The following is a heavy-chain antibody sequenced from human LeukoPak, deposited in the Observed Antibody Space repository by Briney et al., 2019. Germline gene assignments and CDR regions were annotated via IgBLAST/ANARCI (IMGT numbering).Heavy chain of an antibody. J-gene: IGHJ4*02. D-gene: IGHD5-12*01. Sequence: PGGPLRLSCAASGFSLWRHYMNWVRQAPGKGLEWVALSYSGGSTYYADSVKGRFTISRDNSKNMLYLEMNSLRVEDSAVYYCARGPDVGGYIHAPFDSWRQGTLVTASS. CDR3: ARGPDVGGYIHAPFDS. CDR1: GFSLWRHY. CDR2: SYSGGST. V-gene: IGHV3-53*01.